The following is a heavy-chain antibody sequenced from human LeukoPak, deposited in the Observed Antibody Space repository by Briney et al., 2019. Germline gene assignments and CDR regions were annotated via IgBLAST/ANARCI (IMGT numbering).Heavy chain of an antibody. V-gene: IGHV1-46*01. D-gene: IGHD3-22*01. J-gene: IGHJ4*02. CDR1: GYTFTSYY. CDR3: AREEYYYDSSGYYGGFDY. CDR2: INPSGGST. Sequence: GASVKVSYKASGYTFTSYYMHWVRQAPGQGLEWMGIINPSGGSTSYAQKFQGRVTMTRDMSTSTVYMELSSLRSEDTAVYYCAREEYYYDSSGYYGGFDYWGQGTLVTVSS.